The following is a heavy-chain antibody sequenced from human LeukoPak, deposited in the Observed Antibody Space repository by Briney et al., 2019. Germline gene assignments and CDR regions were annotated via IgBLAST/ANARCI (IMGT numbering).Heavy chain of an antibody. V-gene: IGHV3-11*04. D-gene: IGHD5-24*01. Sequence: GGSLRLSCAASGFTFSDYYMNWIRQAPGKGLEWVSYISSSGSTIYYADSVKGRFTISRDNAKNSLYLQMNSLRAEDTAVYYCAREPRDGYNLDYWGQGTLVTVSS. CDR2: ISSSGSTI. CDR1: GFTFSDYY. CDR3: AREPRDGYNLDY. J-gene: IGHJ4*02.